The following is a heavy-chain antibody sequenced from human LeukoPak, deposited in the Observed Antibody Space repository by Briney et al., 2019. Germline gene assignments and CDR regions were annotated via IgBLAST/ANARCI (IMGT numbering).Heavy chain of an antibody. J-gene: IGHJ4*02. D-gene: IGHD3-22*01. Sequence: PGGSLRLSCAASGFTFSDYYMSWIRQAPGKGLEWVSYISGSGSTIYCADSVKGRFTISRDNAKNSLYLQMNSLRAEDTAVYYCARDYYDSSGYSFDYWGQGTLVTVSS. CDR2: ISGSGSTI. CDR3: ARDYYDSSGYSFDY. V-gene: IGHV3-11*01. CDR1: GFTFSDYY.